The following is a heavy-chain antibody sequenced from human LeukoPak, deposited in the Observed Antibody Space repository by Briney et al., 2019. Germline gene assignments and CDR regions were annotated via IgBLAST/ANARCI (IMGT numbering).Heavy chain of an antibody. CDR2: ISWNIGSI. D-gene: IGHD3-3*01. Sequence: PGGSLRLSCAASGFTFDDYAMHWVRQAPGKGLEWVSGISWNIGSIGYADSVKGRFTISRDNAKNSLYLQMNSLRAEDMALYYCATDTNYDFWSGPFDYWGQGTLVTVSS. V-gene: IGHV3-9*03. CDR1: GFTFDDYA. CDR3: ATDTNYDFWSGPFDY. J-gene: IGHJ4*02.